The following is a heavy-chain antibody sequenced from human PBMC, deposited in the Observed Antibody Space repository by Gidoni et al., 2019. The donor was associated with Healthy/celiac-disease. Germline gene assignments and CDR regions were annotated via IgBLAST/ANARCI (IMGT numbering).Heavy chain of an antibody. J-gene: IGHJ5*02. CDR2: ISSSSSTI. CDR1: GFTFSSYS. D-gene: IGHD3-9*01. Sequence: EVQLVESGGGLVQPGGSLRLSCAASGFTFSSYSMNWVRQAPGKGLGWVSYISSSSSTIYYADSVKGRFTISRDNAKNSLYLQMNSLRDEDTAVYYCARAPDGTYYDILTGYSLYWFDPWGQGTLVTVSS. CDR3: ARAPDGTYYDILTGYSLYWFDP. V-gene: IGHV3-48*02.